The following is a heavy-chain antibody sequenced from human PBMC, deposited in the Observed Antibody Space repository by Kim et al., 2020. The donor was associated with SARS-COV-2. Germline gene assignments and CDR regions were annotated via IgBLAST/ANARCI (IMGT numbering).Heavy chain of an antibody. V-gene: IGHV1-3*01. CDR3: ARDMNPTVYDY. Sequence: ASVKVSCKASGYTFKSYPIHWLRQAPGQRLEWMGWVNAANGETKYSQKFQGRVTITRDTSANTAYMDLGSRRLKDTAMYYCARDMNPTVYDYWGQGTLVT. D-gene: IGHD4-4*01. CDR1: GYTFKSYP. CDR2: VNAANGET. J-gene: IGHJ4*02.